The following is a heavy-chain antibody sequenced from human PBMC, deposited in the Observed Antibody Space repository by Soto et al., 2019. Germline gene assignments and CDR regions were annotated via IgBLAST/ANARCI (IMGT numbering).Heavy chain of an antibody. Sequence: SETLSLTCAVYGGSFSGYYWSWIRQPPGKGLEWIGEINHSGSTNYNPSLKSRVTISVDTSKNQFSLKLSSVTAADTAVYYCARGINWVIDYWGQGTLVTVSS. CDR2: INHSGST. J-gene: IGHJ4*02. CDR3: ARGINWVIDY. V-gene: IGHV4-34*01. CDR1: GGSFSGYY. D-gene: IGHD7-27*01.